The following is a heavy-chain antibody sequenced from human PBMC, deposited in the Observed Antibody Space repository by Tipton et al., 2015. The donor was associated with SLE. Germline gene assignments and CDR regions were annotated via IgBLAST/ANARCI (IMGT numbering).Heavy chain of an antibody. CDR1: GASLSEYY. V-gene: IGHV4-4*07. CDR3: ARASYGSGCPDY. J-gene: IGHJ4*02. Sequence: TLSLTCTVSGASLSEYYWSWIRQAAGKGLEWIGRIYDSGKTYYTASLRTRVTMSIDTSKNQFSLELNSVTAADTAVYYCARASYGSGCPDYWGQGIFVTVSS. D-gene: IGHD6-19*01. CDR2: IYDSGKT.